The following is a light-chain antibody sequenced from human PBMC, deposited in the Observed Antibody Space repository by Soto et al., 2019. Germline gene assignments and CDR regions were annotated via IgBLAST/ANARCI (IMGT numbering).Light chain of an antibody. CDR2: GAS. Sequence: IVLTQSPAILALSPGDRATLSCRASQSVSSSYLAWYQHKPGQAPRLLIHGASSRVTGIPDRFSGSGAGTDFTLTISRLEPEDFAVYCCQQYGSSRLTFGGGTKVDIK. J-gene: IGKJ4*01. CDR3: QQYGSSRLT. V-gene: IGKV3-20*01. CDR1: QSVSSSY.